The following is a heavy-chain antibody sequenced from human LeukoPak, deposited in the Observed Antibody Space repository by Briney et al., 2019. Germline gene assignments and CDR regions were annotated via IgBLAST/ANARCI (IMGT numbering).Heavy chain of an antibody. CDR2: IYDSGST. V-gene: IGHV4-39*01. CDR3: ARHYGL. J-gene: IGHJ4*02. CDR1: GGSIRSSYYY. Sequence: SETLSLTCTVSGGSIRSSYYYWGWIRQPPGKGLEWIGSIYDSGSTYYNPSLKSRVTISIDTSKNQFSLKLNSVTAADTAVYYCARHYGLWGQGTLVTVSS. D-gene: IGHD3-10*01.